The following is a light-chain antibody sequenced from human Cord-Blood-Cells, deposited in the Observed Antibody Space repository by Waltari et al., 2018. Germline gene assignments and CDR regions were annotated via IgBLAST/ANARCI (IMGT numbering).Light chain of an antibody. CDR3: QQYNSYSPTWT. CDR1: QSLSSW. J-gene: IGKJ1*01. Sequence: DIQMTQSPSTLSASVGDRVTITCRASQSLSSWLAWYQQKPGKAPKLLIYDASSLESGVPSRFSGSGSGTEFTLTISSLQPDDFATYYCQQYNSYSPTWTFGQGTKVEIK. CDR2: DAS. V-gene: IGKV1-5*01.